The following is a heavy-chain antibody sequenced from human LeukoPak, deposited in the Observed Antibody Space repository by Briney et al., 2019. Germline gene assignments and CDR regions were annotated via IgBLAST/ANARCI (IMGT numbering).Heavy chain of an antibody. D-gene: IGHD3-10*01. CDR2: ISYDGSNK. J-gene: IGHJ6*02. CDR3: ARENHYYGSGSSYYYYGMDV. CDR1: RFTFSSYA. V-gene: IGHV3-30-3*01. Sequence: GGSLRLSCAASRFTFSSYAMHWVRQAPGKGLEWVAVISYDGSNKYYADSVKGRFTISRDNSKNTLYLQMNSLRAEDTAVYYCARENHYYGSGSSYYYYGMDVWGQGTTVTVSS.